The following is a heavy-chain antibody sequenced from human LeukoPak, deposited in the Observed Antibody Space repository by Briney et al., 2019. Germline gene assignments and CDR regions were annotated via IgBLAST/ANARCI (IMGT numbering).Heavy chain of an antibody. CDR2: INHSGST. CDR3: ARGVTYPGSYSSSWYRYYYYYMDV. CDR1: GGSFSGYY. D-gene: IGHD6-13*01. J-gene: IGHJ6*03. V-gene: IGHV4-34*01. Sequence: PSETLSLTCAVYGGSFSGYYWSWIRQPPGKGLEWIGEINHSGSTNYNPSLKSRVTISVDTSKNQFSLKLSSVTAADTAVYYCARGVTYPGSYSSSWYRYYYYYMDVWGKGTTVTVSS.